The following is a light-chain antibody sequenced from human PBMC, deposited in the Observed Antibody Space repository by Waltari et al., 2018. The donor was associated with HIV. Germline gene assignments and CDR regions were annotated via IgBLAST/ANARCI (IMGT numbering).Light chain of an antibody. CDR3: GTWDSSLSVVV. CDR2: DNT. V-gene: IGLV1-51*01. CDR1: TSNIGTNY. J-gene: IGLJ2*01. Sequence: QSVLTQPPSVSAPPGQRVTISCSGGTSNIGTNYVSWYQPVPGMAPRLLIYDNTKRSSGIPARFSGSKSGTSVTLGITGLQTGDEADYYCGTWDSSLSVVVFGGGTKLTVL.